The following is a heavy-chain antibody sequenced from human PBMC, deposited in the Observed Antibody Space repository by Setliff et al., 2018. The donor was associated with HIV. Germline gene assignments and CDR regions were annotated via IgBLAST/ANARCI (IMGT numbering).Heavy chain of an antibody. Sequence: SETLSLTCAVYSGCFSGYHWSWIRQPPGKGLEWIGEINHSGSTNYNPSLKSRVTISIDTSKNQFSVKLNFVTAADTAVYYCAREQGLVTRGYFDSWGQGIMVTVSS. CDR1: SGCFSGYH. V-gene: IGHV4-34*01. J-gene: IGHJ4*02. CDR3: AREQGLVTRGYFDS. CDR2: INHSGST. D-gene: IGHD6-19*01.